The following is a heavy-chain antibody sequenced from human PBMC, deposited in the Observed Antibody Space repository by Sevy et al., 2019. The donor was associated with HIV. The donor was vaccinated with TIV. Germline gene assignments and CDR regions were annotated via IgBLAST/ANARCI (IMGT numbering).Heavy chain of an antibody. CDR2: IYYNGHI. J-gene: IGHJ4*02. CDR3: AGENAWGRGYS. CDR1: GGSITSHY. Sequence: SETLSLTCTVSGGSITSHYLNWIRQPPGKGLEWMANIYYNGHIHYNPSLKSRVTLSLDTSKNQLSLRLSSVTAADTSMYYCAGENAWGRGYSWGQGTLVTVSS. D-gene: IGHD1-26*01. V-gene: IGHV4-59*08.